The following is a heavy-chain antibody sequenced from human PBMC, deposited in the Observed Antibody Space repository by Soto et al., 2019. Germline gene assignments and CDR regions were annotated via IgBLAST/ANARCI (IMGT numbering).Heavy chain of an antibody. CDR3: ARDPAYGGNPAGWFDP. J-gene: IGHJ5*02. CDR2: IYYSGST. D-gene: IGHD4-17*01. CDR1: GGSISSGDYY. V-gene: IGHV4-30-4*01. Sequence: QVQLQESGPGLVKPSQTLSLTCTVSGGSISSGDYYWSWIRQPPGKGLEWIGYIYYSGSTYYNPSLKSRVTISVDTSKNQCSLKLSSVTAADTAVYYCARDPAYGGNPAGWFDPWGQGTLVTVSS.